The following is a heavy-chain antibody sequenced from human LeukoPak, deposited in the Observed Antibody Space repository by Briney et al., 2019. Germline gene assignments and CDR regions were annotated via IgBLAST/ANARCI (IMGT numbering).Heavy chain of an antibody. V-gene: IGHV3-7*01. D-gene: IGHD2-2*01. Sequence: GSLRLSCAASGFTFSSYWMSWVRQAPGKGLGWGANKKQDGSEKYYVDSVKGRFTISRDNAKNSLYLQMNSLRAEDTAVYYCARDDCSSISCYHNWFDPWGQGTLVTVSS. J-gene: IGHJ5*02. CDR3: ARDDCSSISCYHNWFDP. CDR1: GFTFSSYW. CDR2: KKQDGSEK.